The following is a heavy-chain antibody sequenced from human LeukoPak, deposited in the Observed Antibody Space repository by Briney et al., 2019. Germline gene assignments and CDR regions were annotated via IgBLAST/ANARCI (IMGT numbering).Heavy chain of an antibody. Sequence: GGSLRLSCAASGFTVSSNYMNWVRQAPGKGLEWVSLIYTDGNTFYADSVKGRFTISRDISKNTLYLQMNSLRAEDTAVYYCAREDGSGSYPGYYYGMDVWGQGTTVTVSS. V-gene: IGHV3-53*01. CDR3: AREDGSGSYPGYYYGMDV. D-gene: IGHD3-10*01. CDR1: GFTVSSNY. J-gene: IGHJ6*02. CDR2: IYTDGNT.